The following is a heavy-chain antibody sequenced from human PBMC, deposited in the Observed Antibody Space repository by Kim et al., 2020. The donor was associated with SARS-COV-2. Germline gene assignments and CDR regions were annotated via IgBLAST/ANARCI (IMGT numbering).Heavy chain of an antibody. CDR3: AREHHSYGSGDY. Sequence: ASVKVSCKASGYTFTGYYMHWVRQAPGQGLEWMGRINPNSGGTNYAQKFQGRVTMTRDTSISTAYMELSRLRSDDTAVYYCAREHHSYGSGDYWGQGTLVTVSS. CDR2: INPNSGGT. J-gene: IGHJ4*02. CDR1: GYTFTGYY. V-gene: IGHV1-2*06. D-gene: IGHD5-18*01.